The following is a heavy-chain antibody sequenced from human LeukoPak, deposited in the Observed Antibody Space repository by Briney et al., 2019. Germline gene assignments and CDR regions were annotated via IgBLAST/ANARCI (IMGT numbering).Heavy chain of an antibody. CDR2: IIPIFGTA. CDR3: ARGAVAGIMDV. Sequence: SVKVSCKASGGTFSSYAISWVRQAPGQGLEWMGGIIPIFGTANSAQKFQGRVTTTTDESTSTAYMERSSLRSEDTAVYYCARGAVAGIMDVWGKGTTVTVSS. J-gene: IGHJ6*03. V-gene: IGHV1-69*05. D-gene: IGHD6-19*01. CDR1: GGTFSSYA.